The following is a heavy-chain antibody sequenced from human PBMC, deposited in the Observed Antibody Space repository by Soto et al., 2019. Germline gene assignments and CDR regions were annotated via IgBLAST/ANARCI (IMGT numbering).Heavy chain of an antibody. D-gene: IGHD3-22*01. CDR3: ARDTSGYYPDY. J-gene: IGHJ4*02. CDR2: ISSSSSTI. Sequence: EVQLVESGGGLVQPGGSLRLSCAASGFTFSTYSMNWVRQAPGKGLEWVSFISSSSSTIFYADSVKGRFTISRDHAKNSLYLQINSLRDEDTAVYYCARDTSGYYPDYWGQGTLVTVSS. V-gene: IGHV3-48*02. CDR1: GFTFSTYS.